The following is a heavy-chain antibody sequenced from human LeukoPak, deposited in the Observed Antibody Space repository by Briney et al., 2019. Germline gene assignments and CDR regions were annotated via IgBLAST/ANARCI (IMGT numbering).Heavy chain of an antibody. J-gene: IGHJ4*02. V-gene: IGHV1-8*03. CDR1: GYTFTSYD. CDR2: MNPNSGNT. CDR3: VREREDGYVGFDS. Sequence: ASVKVSCKASGYTFTSYDINWVRQATGQGLEWMGWMNPNSGNTGYAQKFQGRVTITRNTSISTAYMELSSLRAEDTAVYYCVREREDGYVGFDSWGQGTLVTVSS. D-gene: IGHD5-24*01.